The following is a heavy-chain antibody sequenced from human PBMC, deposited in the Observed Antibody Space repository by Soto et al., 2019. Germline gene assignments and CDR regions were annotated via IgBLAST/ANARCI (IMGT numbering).Heavy chain of an antibody. CDR1: GGSFSGYY. Sequence: QVQLQQWGAGLLKPSETLSLTCAVYGGSFSGYYWSWIRQPPGKGLEWIGEINHSGSTNYNPSLKSRVTISVDTAKNQFSLKLSSVTAADTAVYYCATVVAATFFDYWGQGTLVTVSS. D-gene: IGHD2-15*01. V-gene: IGHV4-34*01. CDR2: INHSGST. CDR3: ATVVAATFFDY. J-gene: IGHJ4*02.